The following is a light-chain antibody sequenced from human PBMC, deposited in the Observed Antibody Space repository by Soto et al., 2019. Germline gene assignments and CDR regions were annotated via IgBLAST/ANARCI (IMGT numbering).Light chain of an antibody. CDR2: GNS. CDR3: VAWDDSLSGLV. Sequence: QSVLTQPPSVSGAPGQRVTISCTGSSSNIGAGYDVHWYQQLPGTAPKLLIYGNSNRPSGVPDRFSGSKSGTSASLAICGLRSEDEADYYCVAWDDSLSGLVFGTGTKVTVL. CDR1: SSNIGAGYD. V-gene: IGLV1-40*01. J-gene: IGLJ1*01.